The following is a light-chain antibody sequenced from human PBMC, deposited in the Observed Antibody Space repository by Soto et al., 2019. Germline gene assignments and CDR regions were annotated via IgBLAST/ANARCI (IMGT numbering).Light chain of an antibody. V-gene: IGKV3-11*01. CDR1: QSISTY. J-gene: IGKJ4*01. CDR2: DVS. Sequence: EIVLTQSPATLSLSPGEIATLSCRASQSISTYLAWYQQKPGQAPRLLIYDVSKRAAGVPARFSGSGSGTDFTLTISSLEPEDFAVYYCQQRSNWPPGLTFGVGTKVEI. CDR3: QQRSNWPPGLT.